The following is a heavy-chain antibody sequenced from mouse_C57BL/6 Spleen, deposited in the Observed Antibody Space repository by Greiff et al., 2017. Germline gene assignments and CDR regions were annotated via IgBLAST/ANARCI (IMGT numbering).Heavy chain of an antibody. D-gene: IGHD1-1*01. Sequence: QVQLQQPGAELVKPGASVKMSCKASGYTFTSYWITWVKQRPGQGLEWIGDIFPGSGSTNYNEKFKSKATLTVDTSSSTAYMQLSSLTTEDSAVYYCARKKFTSGDYWGQGTTLTVSS. CDR3: ARKKFTSGDY. CDR1: GYTFTSYW. CDR2: IFPGSGST. V-gene: IGHV1-55*01. J-gene: IGHJ2*01.